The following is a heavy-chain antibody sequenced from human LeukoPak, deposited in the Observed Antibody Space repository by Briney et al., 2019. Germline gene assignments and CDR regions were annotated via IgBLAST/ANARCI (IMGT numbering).Heavy chain of an antibody. CDR2: IIPIFGIA. CDR3: ARDRSIVVVPAAIYYYGMDV. CDR1: GGTFSSYA. V-gene: IGHV1-69*04. D-gene: IGHD2-2*01. Sequence: ASVKVSCKASGGTFSSYAISWVRQAPGQGLEWMGRIIPIFGIANYAQKFQGRVTITADKSTSTAYMELSSLRSEDTAVYYCARDRSIVVVPAAIYYYGMDVWGQGTTVTVSS. J-gene: IGHJ6*02.